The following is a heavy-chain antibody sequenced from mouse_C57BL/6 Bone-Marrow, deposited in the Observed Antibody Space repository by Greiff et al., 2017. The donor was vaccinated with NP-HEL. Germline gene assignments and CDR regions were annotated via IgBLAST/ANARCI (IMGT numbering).Heavy chain of an antibody. J-gene: IGHJ1*03. Sequence: EVKLQESGAELVRPGSSVKMSCKTSGYTFTSYGINWVKQRPGQGLEWIGYIYIGNGYTEYNEKFKGKATLTSDTSSSTAYMQLSSLTSEDSAIYFWASSGGSSYDWYFDVWGTGTTVTVSS. CDR1: GYTFTSYG. CDR2: IYIGNGYT. CDR3: ASSGGSSYDWYFDV. V-gene: IGHV1-58*01. D-gene: IGHD1-1*01.